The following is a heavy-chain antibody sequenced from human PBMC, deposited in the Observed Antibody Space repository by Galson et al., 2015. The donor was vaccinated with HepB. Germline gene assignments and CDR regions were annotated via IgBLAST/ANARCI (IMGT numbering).Heavy chain of an antibody. J-gene: IGHJ4*02. CDR2: VSYAGGHN. CDR1: GFFFSSYA. Sequence: SLRPSCAAAGFFFSSYALRWVRQAPGTGLEWLPAVSYAGGHNYNATSGNGRFTISRDNSNNTLFLEVKNLRPEDTAIYYCSRARGDYYNSGPAFWGRGTLVTVST. D-gene: IGHD3-10*01. V-gene: IGHV3-30*04. CDR3: SRARGDYYNSGPAF.